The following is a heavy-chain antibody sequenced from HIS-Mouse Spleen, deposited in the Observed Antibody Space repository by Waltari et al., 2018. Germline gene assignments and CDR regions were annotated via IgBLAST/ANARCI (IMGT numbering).Heavy chain of an antibody. CDR2: IYNSGGT. D-gene: IGHD6-13*01. J-gene: IGHJ2*01. V-gene: IGHV4-39*07. CDR3: AREIPYSSSWYDWYFDL. CDR1: GGSISSSSYY. Sequence: QLQLQESGPGLVKPSETLSLTCTVSGGSISSSSYYWGWIRQPPGKGLEWIGRIYNSGGTYDNPSLKSRVTRSVATSKNQFSLKLSSVTAADTAVYYCAREIPYSSSWYDWYFDLWGRGTLVTVSS.